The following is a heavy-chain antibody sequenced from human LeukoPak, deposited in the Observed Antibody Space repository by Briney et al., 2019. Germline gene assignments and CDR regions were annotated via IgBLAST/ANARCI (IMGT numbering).Heavy chain of an antibody. V-gene: IGHV1-69*13. CDR1: GGTFSSYA. J-gene: IGHJ6*02. CDR2: IIPIFGTA. Sequence: SVTVSCKSSGGTFSSYAISWVRQAPGQGLEWMGGIIPIFGTANYAQKFQGRVTITADESTSTAYVELSSLRSDDTAVYYCARELIVVVPAAMYHYYYYGMDVWGQGTTVTVSS. CDR3: ARELIVVVPAAMYHYYYYGMDV. D-gene: IGHD2-2*01.